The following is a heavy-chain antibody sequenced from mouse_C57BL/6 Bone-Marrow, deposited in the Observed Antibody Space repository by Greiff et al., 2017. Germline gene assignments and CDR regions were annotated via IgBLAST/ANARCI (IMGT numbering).Heavy chain of an antibody. J-gene: IGHJ3*01. D-gene: IGHD2-3*01. V-gene: IGHV14-4*01. Sequence: EVQLQESGAELVRPGASVKLSCTASGFNIKDDYMHWVKQRPEQGLEWIGWIGPENGDTEYASKFQGKATITADTSSNTVYLQLSSLTSEDTAVYYGTTLYDGYYVPWFAYGGQGTLVTVSA. CDR2: IGPENGDT. CDR3: TTLYDGYYVPWFAY. CDR1: GFNIKDDY.